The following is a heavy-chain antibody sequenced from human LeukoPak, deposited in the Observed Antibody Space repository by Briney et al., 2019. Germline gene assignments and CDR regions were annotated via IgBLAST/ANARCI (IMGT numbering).Heavy chain of an antibody. CDR2: IYSSGST. Sequence: SETLSLTCTVSGGSISGYYWSWIRQPPGKGLEWIGYIYSSGSTNYNPSLKSRVTISVDTSKNQFSLKLSSVTAADTAVYYCARGQYYYDSSGIENYFDYWGQGTLVTVSS. D-gene: IGHD3-22*01. CDR1: GGSISGYY. CDR3: ARGQYYYDSSGIENYFDY. V-gene: IGHV4-59*01. J-gene: IGHJ4*02.